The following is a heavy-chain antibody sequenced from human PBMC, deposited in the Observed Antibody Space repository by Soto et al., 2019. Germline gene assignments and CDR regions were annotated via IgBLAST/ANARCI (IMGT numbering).Heavy chain of an antibody. CDR3: ARAVAVPAAFDY. CDR2: INAGNGNT. D-gene: IGHD6-19*01. V-gene: IGHV1-3*05. CDR1: GYTFTGYA. J-gene: IGHJ4*02. Sequence: QVQLVQSGAEEKKPGASVKVSCKASGYTFTGYAMHWVRQAPGQRLEWMGWINAGNGNTKYSQKFQGRVTITRDTSASTAYMGLSSLRSEDTAVYYWARAVAVPAAFDYWGQGTLVTVSS.